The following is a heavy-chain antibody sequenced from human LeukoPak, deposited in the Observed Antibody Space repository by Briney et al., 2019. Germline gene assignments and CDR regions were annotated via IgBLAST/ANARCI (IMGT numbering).Heavy chain of an antibody. D-gene: IGHD2-8*01. V-gene: IGHV5-51*01. Sequence: GESLKISCKGSGYRFTSNWIGWVRQMPGKGLEWMGIIYPGDSNTRYSPSFQGQVTISVDKSISTAFLQWSSLKGSETAMYYCARHRNEGYYFYMDVWGKGTTVTVSS. J-gene: IGHJ6*03. CDR3: ARHRNEGYYFYMDV. CDR2: IYPGDSNT. CDR1: GYRFTSNW.